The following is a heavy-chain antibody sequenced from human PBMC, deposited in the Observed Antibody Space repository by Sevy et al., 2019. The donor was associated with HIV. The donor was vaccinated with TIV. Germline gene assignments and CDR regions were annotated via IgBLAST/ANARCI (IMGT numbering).Heavy chain of an antibody. Sequence: GGSLRLSCAASGFTFSRNAMRWVRQAPGKGLEWASGITGSGGSTYYADSVKGRFTISRDNSKNTLYLQMNSLRVEDTAVYYCAKVGYCSSTSCYSIYYGMDVWGQGTTITVSS. CDR3: AKVGYCSSTSCYSIYYGMDV. D-gene: IGHD2-2*02. V-gene: IGHV3-23*01. CDR2: ITGSGGST. CDR1: GFTFSRNA. J-gene: IGHJ6*02.